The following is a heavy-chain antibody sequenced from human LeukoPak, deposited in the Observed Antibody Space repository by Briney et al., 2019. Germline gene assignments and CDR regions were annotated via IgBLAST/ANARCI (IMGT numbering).Heavy chain of an antibody. CDR2: IYTSGST. CDR3: ARENHYYYYYMDV. D-gene: IGHD1-14*01. CDR1: GGSISTYY. V-gene: IGHV4-4*07. J-gene: IGHJ6*03. Sequence: SETLSLTCAVSGGSISTYYWSWLRQPAGKGLEWLGRIYTSGSTNYNPSLKSRVTISVDTSKNQFSLKLSSVTAADTAVYYCARENHYYYYYMDVWGKGTTVTVSS.